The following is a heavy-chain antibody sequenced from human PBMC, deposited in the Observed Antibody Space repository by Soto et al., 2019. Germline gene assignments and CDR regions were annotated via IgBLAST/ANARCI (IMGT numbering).Heavy chain of an antibody. D-gene: IGHD6-19*01. CDR2: TYYRSKWYN. Sequence: SQTLSLTCAISGDSVSSNSAAWNWIRQSPSRGLEWLGRTYYRSKWYNDYAVSVKSRITINPDTSKNQFSLQLNSVTPEDTAVYYCAREDSSGWYEEFYFYYYGMDVWGQGTTVTAP. V-gene: IGHV6-1*01. CDR1: GDSVSSNSAA. CDR3: AREDSSGWYEEFYFYYYGMDV. J-gene: IGHJ6*02.